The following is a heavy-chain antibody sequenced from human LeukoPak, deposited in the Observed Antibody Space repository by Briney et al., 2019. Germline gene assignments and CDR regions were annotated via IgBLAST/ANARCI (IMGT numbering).Heavy chain of an antibody. J-gene: IGHJ6*03. V-gene: IGHV3-48*01. Sequence: PGGSLRLSCAASGYTFSSYSMNWVRQAPGKGLERVSYISSSSSTIYYADSVKGRFTISRDNAKNSLYLQMNSLRAEDTAVYYCARADYDFWSRYYYMDVWGKGTTVTVSS. CDR2: ISSSSSTI. CDR1: GYTFSSYS. CDR3: ARADYDFWSRYYYMDV. D-gene: IGHD3-3*01.